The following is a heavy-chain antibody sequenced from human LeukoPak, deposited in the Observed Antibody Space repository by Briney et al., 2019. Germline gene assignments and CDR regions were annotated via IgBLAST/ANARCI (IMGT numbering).Heavy chain of an antibody. CDR1: GGSISSGGYS. V-gene: IGHV4-30-2*01. J-gene: IGHJ3*02. CDR3: ARGPYCSGGSYYSGHAFDM. D-gene: IGHD2-15*01. Sequence: SETPSLTCAVSGGSISSGGYSWNWIRQPPGKGLECIGYRYHSGSTYYNPSLRSRVTMSVDLSKNQFSLKLTSVTAADTAVYFCARGPYCSGGSYYSGHAFDMWGQGTMVTVSS. CDR2: RYHSGST.